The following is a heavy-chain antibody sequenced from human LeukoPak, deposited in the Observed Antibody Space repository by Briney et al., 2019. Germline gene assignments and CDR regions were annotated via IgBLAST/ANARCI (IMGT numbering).Heavy chain of an antibody. CDR2: ISGSGGST. CDR1: GFTFSSYA. Sequence: GGSLRLSCAASGFTFSSYAMSWVRQAPGKGLEWVSAISGSGGSTYYADSVKGRFTISRDNSKNTLYLQMNSLRAEDTAVYYSANHDLAARPPYYYYYYMDVWGKGTTVTVSS. J-gene: IGHJ6*03. V-gene: IGHV3-23*01. D-gene: IGHD6-6*01. CDR3: ANHDLAARPPYYYYYYMDV.